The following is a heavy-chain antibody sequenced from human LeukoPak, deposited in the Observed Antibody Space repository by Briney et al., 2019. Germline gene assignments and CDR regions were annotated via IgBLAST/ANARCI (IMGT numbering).Heavy chain of an antibody. Sequence: GGSLRLSCAASGFTFSNFGMHWVRQVPGKGLEWVAVIWYDGRNKYYADSVKGRFTISRNNSKNTLYLQMNSLRAEDTAVYYCAKGGYYYDSSGYFDNWGQGTLVTASS. CDR1: GFTFSNFG. CDR3: AKGGYYYDSSGYFDN. V-gene: IGHV3-33*06. D-gene: IGHD3-22*01. CDR2: IWYDGRNK. J-gene: IGHJ5*02.